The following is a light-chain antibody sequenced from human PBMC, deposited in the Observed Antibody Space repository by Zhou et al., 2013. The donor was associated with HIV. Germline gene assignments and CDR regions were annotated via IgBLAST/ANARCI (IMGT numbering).Light chain of an antibody. Sequence: DIQMTQSPSTLSASVGDSVTITCRASQSISTWLAWYQQKPGKAPKLLIYKASSLEGGVPSRFSGSGSGTEFTLTISSLQPDDFATYYCQQYNSHSRPFGQGTKGG. V-gene: IGKV1-5*03. CDR1: QSISTW. CDR3: QQYNSHSRP. CDR2: KAS. J-gene: IGKJ1*01.